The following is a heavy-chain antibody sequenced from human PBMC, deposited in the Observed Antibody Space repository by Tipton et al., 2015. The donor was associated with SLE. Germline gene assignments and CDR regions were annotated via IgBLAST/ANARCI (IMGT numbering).Heavy chain of an antibody. D-gene: IGHD6-6*01. CDR3: TRDPIAARPNY. CDR1: GFTFSSHW. CDR2: IRYDRSSI. J-gene: IGHJ4*02. Sequence: SLKLSCAASGFTFSSHWMHWVRQAPGKGLVWVSRIRYDRSSITYADSVTGRFTISRDNAKNTLYLQMNSLTAEDTAVYYCTRDPIAARPNYWGQGTLVTVSS. V-gene: IGHV3-74*01.